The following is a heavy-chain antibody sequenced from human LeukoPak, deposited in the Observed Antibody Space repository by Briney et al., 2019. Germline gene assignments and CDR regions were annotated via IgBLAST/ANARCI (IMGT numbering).Heavy chain of an antibody. J-gene: IGHJ5*02. CDR1: GGSISSYY. CDR3: ARHYGSGFNWFDP. V-gene: IGHV4-59*08. D-gene: IGHD3-10*01. CDR2: IYYSGST. Sequence: PSETLSLTCTVSGGSISSYYWSWIRQPPGKGLEWIGYIYYSGSTNYNPPLKSRVTISVDTSKNQFSLKLSSATAADTAVYYCARHYGSGFNWFDPWGQGSLVTVSS.